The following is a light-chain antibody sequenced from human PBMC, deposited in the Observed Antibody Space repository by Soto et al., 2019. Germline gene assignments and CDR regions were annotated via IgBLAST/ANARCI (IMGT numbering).Light chain of an antibody. Sequence: QSALTQPPSASGSPGQSVTISCTGTSSDVGGYNFVSWYQQQPGKAPKLKIYEVSERPSGGPDRCSGSKSGNTASLPVSGLQAEDEADSYSSSYAGRNIVVFGGGTKLTVL. CDR1: SSDVGGYNF. V-gene: IGLV2-8*01. CDR3: SSYAGRNIVV. CDR2: EVS. J-gene: IGLJ2*01.